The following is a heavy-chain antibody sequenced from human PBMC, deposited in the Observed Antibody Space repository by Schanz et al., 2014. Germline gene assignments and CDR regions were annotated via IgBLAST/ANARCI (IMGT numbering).Heavy chain of an antibody. Sequence: EVQLVESGGGLVQPGGSLRLSCAASGFTFSSYAMSWVRQAPGKGLEWVSAISGSGGTNYAESVKGRFTISRDNSKNTLYLQMNSLRAEDTAVYFCAKIERNEDWGQGTLVTVSS. CDR2: ISGSGGT. D-gene: IGHD1-1*01. J-gene: IGHJ4*02. V-gene: IGHV3-23*04. CDR3: AKIERNED. CDR1: GFTFSSYA.